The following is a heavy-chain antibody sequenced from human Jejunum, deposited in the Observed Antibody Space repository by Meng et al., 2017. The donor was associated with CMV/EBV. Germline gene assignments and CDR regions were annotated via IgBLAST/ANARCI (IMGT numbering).Heavy chain of an antibody. CDR1: GGSISSSSYY. D-gene: IGHD7-27*01. J-gene: IGHJ2*01. CDR3: ASPLGILGIVDL. Sequence: RQESGPGLVKPSETLSLTGTVSGGSISSSSYYWGWIRQPPGKGLEWIGSIYYSGSTYYNPSLKSRVTISVDTSKNQFSLKLSSVTAADTAVYYCASPLGILGIVDLWGRGTLVTVSS. V-gene: IGHV4-39*01. CDR2: IYYSGST.